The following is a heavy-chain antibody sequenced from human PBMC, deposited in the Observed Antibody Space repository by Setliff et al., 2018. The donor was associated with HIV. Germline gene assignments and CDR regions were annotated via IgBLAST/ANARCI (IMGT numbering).Heavy chain of an antibody. D-gene: IGHD3-22*01. CDR3: TRHDFYYDGHYYGMDV. Sequence: GESLKISCAASGFSFSGSAMHWVRQASGKGLEWVGRIRGKADSYATAYAASVKGRFNISRDGSNNTAYLQMNSLKTEDTAVYYCTRHDFYYDGHYYGMDVWGQGTTVTVSS. CDR2: IRGKADSYAT. J-gene: IGHJ6*02. CDR1: GFSFSGSA. V-gene: IGHV3-73*01.